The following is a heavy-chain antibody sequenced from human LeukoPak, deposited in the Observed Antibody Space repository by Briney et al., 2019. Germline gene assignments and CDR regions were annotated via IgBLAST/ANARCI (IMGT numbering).Heavy chain of an antibody. CDR2: IKSTADGGTT. CDR3: ITCWAGDCYVNFDY. Sequence: GGSLRLSCAASGITFSNAWMSWVRQAPGRGLEWLARIKSTADGGTTDYAAPVKGRSTISRDDSKNTLYLQMNSLTTEDTAVYYCITCWAGDCYVNFDYWGQGTLVTVSS. CDR1: GITFSNAW. D-gene: IGHD2-21*02. J-gene: IGHJ4*02. V-gene: IGHV3-15*01.